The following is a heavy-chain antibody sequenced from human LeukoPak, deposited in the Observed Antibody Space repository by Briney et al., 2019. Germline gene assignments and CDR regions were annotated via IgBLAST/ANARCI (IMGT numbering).Heavy chain of an antibody. CDR1: GFTFSSYA. Sequence: GGSLTLSCAASGFTFSSYAMSWVRQAPGKGLEWGSAISGSGGSTYYADSVKGRFTISRDNSKNTLYLQMNSLRAEDTAVYYSAKDLKITMVRGFDYWGQGTLVTVSS. CDR2: ISGSGGST. J-gene: IGHJ4*02. D-gene: IGHD3-10*01. V-gene: IGHV3-23*01. CDR3: AKDLKITMVRGFDY.